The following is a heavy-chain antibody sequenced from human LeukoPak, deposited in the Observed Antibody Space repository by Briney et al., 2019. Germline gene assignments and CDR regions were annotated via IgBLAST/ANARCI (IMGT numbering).Heavy chain of an antibody. V-gene: IGHV4-30-4*01. CDR3: ARVRNYCSSTSCYIWFDP. Sequence: PSRTLSLTCTVSGGSISSGDSYWSWIRQPPGKGLEWIGYIYYSGSTYYNPSLKSRVTISVDTSKNQFSLKLSSVTAADTAVYYCARVRNYCSSTSCYIWFDPWGQGTLGTVSS. D-gene: IGHD2-2*02. J-gene: IGHJ5*02. CDR1: GGSISSGDSY. CDR2: IYYSGST.